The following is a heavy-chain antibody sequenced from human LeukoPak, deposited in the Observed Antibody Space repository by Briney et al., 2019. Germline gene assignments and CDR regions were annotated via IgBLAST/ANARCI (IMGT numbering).Heavy chain of an antibody. CDR1: GGSISSSSYY. D-gene: IGHD5-12*01. V-gene: IGHV4-39*01. CDR2: IYYSGST. J-gene: IGHJ4*02. CDR3: ARTYSGYDPIDY. Sequence: SETLSLTCTVSGGSISSSSYYWGWIRQPPGKGLEWIGSIYYSGSTYYNPSLKSRVTISVDTSQNQFSLKLSSVTAADTAVYYCARTYSGYDPIDYWGQGTLVTVSS.